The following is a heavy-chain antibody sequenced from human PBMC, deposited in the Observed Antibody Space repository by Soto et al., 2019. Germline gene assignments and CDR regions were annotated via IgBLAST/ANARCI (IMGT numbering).Heavy chain of an antibody. V-gene: IGHV3-74*01. CDR2: FNSDGSTT. D-gene: IGHD2-2*01. Sequence: PGGSLRLSCAASGFTFSSYWMHWVRQAPGKGLVWVSRFNSDGSTTTYADSVKGRFTISRDNAKNTLYLQMSSLRAEDTAVYYCARSTSWGYYYMDVWGKGTTVTVSS. CDR1: GFTFSSYW. CDR3: ARSTSWGYYYMDV. J-gene: IGHJ6*03.